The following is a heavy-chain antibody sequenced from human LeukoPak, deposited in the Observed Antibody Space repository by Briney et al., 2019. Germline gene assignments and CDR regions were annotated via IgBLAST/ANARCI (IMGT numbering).Heavy chain of an antibody. Sequence: GGSLRLSCAASGFTFSSYWMSWVRQAPGMGLEWVANIKEDGSDKYYVDSVKGRFTISRDDAKNSLYLQMNSLRAEDTAVYYCARDRYYYDSSGSLFEYWGQGTLVTVSS. CDR2: IKEDGSDK. J-gene: IGHJ4*02. V-gene: IGHV3-7*01. CDR3: ARDRYYYDSSGSLFEY. D-gene: IGHD3-22*01. CDR1: GFTFSSYW.